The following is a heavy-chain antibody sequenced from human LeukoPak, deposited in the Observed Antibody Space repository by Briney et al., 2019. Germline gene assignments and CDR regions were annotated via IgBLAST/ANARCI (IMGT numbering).Heavy chain of an antibody. Sequence: KPSETLSLTCTVSGYSISRGYYWGWIRQPPGKALEWIGSIYHSGSTYYNPSLKSRVTISVDTSKNQFFLRLSSVTAADTAVYYCARHWYCSGGICSFDYWGQGTLVTVSS. D-gene: IGHD2-15*01. J-gene: IGHJ4*02. CDR3: ARHWYCSGGICSFDY. V-gene: IGHV4-38-2*02. CDR2: IYHSGST. CDR1: GYSISRGYY.